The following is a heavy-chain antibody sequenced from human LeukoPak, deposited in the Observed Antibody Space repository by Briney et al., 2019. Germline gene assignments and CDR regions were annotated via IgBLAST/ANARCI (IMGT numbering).Heavy chain of an antibody. J-gene: IGHJ4*02. CDR3: ARDPGSGWYSDY. D-gene: IGHD6-19*01. V-gene: IGHV3-23*01. CDR2: ISGSGGST. CDR1: GFTFSSYG. Sequence: GGSLRLSCAASGFTFSSYGMSWVRQAPGKGLEWVSAISGSGGSTYYADSVKGRFTISRDNAKNSLYLQMNSLRAEDTAVYYCARDPGSGWYSDYWGQGTLVTVSS.